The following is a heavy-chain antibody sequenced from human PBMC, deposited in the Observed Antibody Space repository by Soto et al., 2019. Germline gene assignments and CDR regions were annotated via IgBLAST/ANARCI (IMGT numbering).Heavy chain of an antibody. Sequence: QVQLVQSGAEVKKPGSSVKVSCKASGGTFSSYTISWVRQAPGQGLEWMGRIIPILGIANYAQKFQGRVTITADKSTSTAYMELSSLRSEDTAVYYCAGLGTMVTTGMGYWGQGTLVTVSS. D-gene: IGHD4-17*01. CDR2: IIPILGIA. V-gene: IGHV1-69*02. CDR1: GGTFSSYT. CDR3: AGLGTMVTTGMGY. J-gene: IGHJ4*02.